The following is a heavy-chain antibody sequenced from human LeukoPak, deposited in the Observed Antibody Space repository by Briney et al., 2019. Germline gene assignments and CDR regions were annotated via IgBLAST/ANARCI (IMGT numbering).Heavy chain of an antibody. CDR1: GFTFSIYA. J-gene: IGHJ4*02. D-gene: IGHD6-19*01. V-gene: IGHV3-23*01. CDR2: ISGSGGYT. CDR3: AKLAVADGQ. Sequence: GGSLRLSCAASGFTFSIYAMSWVRQAPGKGLEWVSVISGSGGYTYCADSVKGRFTISRDNSKNTLYLQMNSLRAEDTAVYYCAKLAVADGQWGQGTLVTVSS.